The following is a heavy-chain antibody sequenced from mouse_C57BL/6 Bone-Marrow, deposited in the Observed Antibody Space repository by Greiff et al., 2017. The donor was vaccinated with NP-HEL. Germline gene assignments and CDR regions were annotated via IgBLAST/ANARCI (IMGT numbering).Heavy chain of an antibody. CDR2: ISDGGSYT. Sequence: EVQGVESGGGLVKPGGSLKLSCAASGFTFSSYAMSWVRQTPEKRLEWVATISDGGSYTYYPDNVKGRFTISRDNAKNNLYLQMSHLKSEDTAMYYCARDGGTTVVAHYAMDYWGQGTSVTVSS. D-gene: IGHD1-1*01. CDR3: ARDGGTTVVAHYAMDY. V-gene: IGHV5-4*01. CDR1: GFTFSSYA. J-gene: IGHJ4*01.